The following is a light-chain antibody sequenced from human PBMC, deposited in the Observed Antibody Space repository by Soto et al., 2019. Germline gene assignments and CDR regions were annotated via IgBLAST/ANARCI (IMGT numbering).Light chain of an antibody. J-gene: IGLJ1*01. CDR1: SSDVGSYNF. V-gene: IGLV2-14*01. CDR2: EVS. CDR3: SSYTTSSNYV. Sequence: QSALTQPASVSGSPGQSITISCTGTSSDVGSYNFVSWYQQLPGKAPKLMIYEVSNRPSGVSNRFSGSKSGNTASLTISGLQAEDEADYYCSSYTTSSNYV.